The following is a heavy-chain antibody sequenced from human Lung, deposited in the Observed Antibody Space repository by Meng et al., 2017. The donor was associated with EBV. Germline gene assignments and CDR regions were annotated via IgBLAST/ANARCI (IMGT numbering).Heavy chain of an antibody. V-gene: IGHV4-31*03. Sequence: VQPQASGPGLVKPSQTLSLICTVSGGPISSGGHYWSWIRQHPEKGLEWIGYIYYSGSTYYKPSLKSRLTISVDTSKNQLSLRLSSVTAADTAVYYCARGLWYYDRGGYFDNWGRGTLVTVSS. J-gene: IGHJ4*02. CDR3: ARGLWYYDRGGYFDN. CDR1: GGPISSGGHY. D-gene: IGHD3-22*01. CDR2: IYYSGST.